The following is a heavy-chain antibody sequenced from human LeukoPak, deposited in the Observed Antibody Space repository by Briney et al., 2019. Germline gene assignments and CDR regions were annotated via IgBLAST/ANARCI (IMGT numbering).Heavy chain of an antibody. V-gene: IGHV4-4*07. Sequence: SETLSLTCTVSGGSISSYHWSWIRQPAGKGLEWIGRIYTSGSTNYNPSLKSRVTMSVDTSKNQFSLKLSSVTAADTAVYYRARDGRYNWNYKTSYYYMDVWGKGTTVTVSS. CDR3: ARDGRYNWNYKTSYYYMDV. J-gene: IGHJ6*03. CDR2: IYTSGST. CDR1: GGSISSYH. D-gene: IGHD1-7*01.